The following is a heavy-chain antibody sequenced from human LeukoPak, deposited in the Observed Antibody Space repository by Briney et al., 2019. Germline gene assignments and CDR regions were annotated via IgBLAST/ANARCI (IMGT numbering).Heavy chain of an antibody. J-gene: IGHJ3*02. V-gene: IGHV1-69*13. CDR2: IIPIFGTA. CDR3: ASHPGVYCSSTSCHPVPFDI. Sequence: ASVKVSCKASGYTFTSYGISWVRQAPGQGLEWMGGIIPIFGTANYAQKFQGRVTITADESTSTAYMELSSLRSEDTAVYYCASHPGVYCSSTSCHPVPFDIWGQGTMVTVSS. D-gene: IGHD2-2*01. CDR1: GYTFTSYG.